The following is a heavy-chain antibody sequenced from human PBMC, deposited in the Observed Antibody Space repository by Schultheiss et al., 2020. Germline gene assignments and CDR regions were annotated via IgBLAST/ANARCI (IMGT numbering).Heavy chain of an antibody. V-gene: IGHV3-33*01. CDR1: GFSFSTYG. CDR3: ARVRNGLGGWNYFDY. J-gene: IGHJ4*02. CDR2: MWYDGSSK. D-gene: IGHD1-1*01. Sequence: GGSLRLSCAASGFSFSTYGMHWVRQAPGKGLEWVAVMWYDGSSKYYADSVKGRFTISRDNAKNSLYLQMNSLRAEDTAVYYCARVRNGLGGWNYFDYWGQGTLVTVSS.